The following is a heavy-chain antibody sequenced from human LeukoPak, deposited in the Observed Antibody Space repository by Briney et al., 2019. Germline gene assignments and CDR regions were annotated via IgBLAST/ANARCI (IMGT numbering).Heavy chain of an antibody. CDR3: ARARDSSGWYPYYYYYYMDV. CDR2: INPNSGGT. Sequence: ASVKVSCKASGYTFTGYYMHWVRQAPGQGLEWMGWINPNSGGTNYAQKFQGRVTMTRDTSISTAYMELSRLRSDDTAVYYCARARDSSGWYPYYYYYYMDVWGKGTTVTVSS. J-gene: IGHJ6*03. V-gene: IGHV1-2*02. D-gene: IGHD6-19*01. CDR1: GYTFTGYY.